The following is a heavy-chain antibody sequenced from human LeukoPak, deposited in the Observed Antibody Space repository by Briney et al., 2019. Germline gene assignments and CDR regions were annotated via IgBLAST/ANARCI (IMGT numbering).Heavy chain of an antibody. Sequence: PSETLSLTCTVSGGSISSSSYYWGWIRQPPGKGLEWIGSIYYSGSTYYNPSLKSRVTISVDTSKNQFSLKLSSVTAVDTAVYYCARHNWNYEIYFDYWGQGTLVTVSS. J-gene: IGHJ4*02. V-gene: IGHV4-39*01. CDR3: ARHNWNYEIYFDY. CDR1: GGSISSSSYY. CDR2: IYYSGST. D-gene: IGHD1-7*01.